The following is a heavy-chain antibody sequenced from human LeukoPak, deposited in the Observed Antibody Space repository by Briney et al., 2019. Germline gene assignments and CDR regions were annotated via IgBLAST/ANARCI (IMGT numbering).Heavy chain of an antibody. J-gene: IGHJ4*02. CDR3: AKDSADYSNTVGGVDY. V-gene: IGHV3-23*01. D-gene: IGHD4-11*01. CDR1: GFTFSSYA. CDR2: ISGSGGST. Sequence: PGGSLRLSCAASGFTFSSYAMSWVRQAPGKGLEWVSAISGSGGSTYYADSVKGRFTISRDNSKNTLYLQMNSLRAEDTAVYYCAKDSADYSNTVGGVDYWGQGTLVTVSS.